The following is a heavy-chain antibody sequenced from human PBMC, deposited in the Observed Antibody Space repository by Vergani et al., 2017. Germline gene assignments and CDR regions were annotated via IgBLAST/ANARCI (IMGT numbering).Heavy chain of an antibody. J-gene: IGHJ5*02. CDR3: GKTQGTVVGTWWFDP. CDR2: TRPHEDGA. CDR1: GFTFGDHG. D-gene: IGHD1-7*01. V-gene: IGHV3-30*02. Sequence: QVQLVESGGGVVQPGRSLRLSCAASGFTFGDHGIHWVRRAPGKGLESVTFTRPHEDGAFYSASVRGRFTVSRDNSKNTLYLEMNRLNVDDTAIYYCGKTQGTVVGTWWFDPWGQGTPVTVSS.